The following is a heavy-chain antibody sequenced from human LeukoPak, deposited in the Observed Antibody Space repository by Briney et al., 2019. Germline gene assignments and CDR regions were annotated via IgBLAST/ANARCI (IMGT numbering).Heavy chain of an antibody. D-gene: IGHD3-3*01. Sequence: GGSLRLSCAASGFTFSSYEMNWVRQAPGKGLEWVSSISRGGSPIFYADSVRGRFTTSRDNAKKSLFLQMTSLRAEDTAVYYCTRVSWRGEIFWGQGTLVTVSS. J-gene: IGHJ4*02. V-gene: IGHV3-48*03. CDR1: GFTFSSYE. CDR3: TRVSWRGEIF. CDR2: ISRGGSPI.